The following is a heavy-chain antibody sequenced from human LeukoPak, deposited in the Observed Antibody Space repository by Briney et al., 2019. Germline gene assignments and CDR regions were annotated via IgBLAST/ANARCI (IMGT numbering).Heavy chain of an antibody. CDR1: GFTFSSYW. Sequence: PGGSLRLSCAASGFTFSSYWMHWVRQAPGKGLEWVSAISGSGGSTYYADSVKGRFTISRDNSKNTLYLQMNSLRAEDTAVYYCASHKVYSGYDSQNWGQGTLVTVSS. J-gene: IGHJ4*02. CDR2: ISGSGGST. V-gene: IGHV3-23*01. D-gene: IGHD5-12*01. CDR3: ASHKVYSGYDSQN.